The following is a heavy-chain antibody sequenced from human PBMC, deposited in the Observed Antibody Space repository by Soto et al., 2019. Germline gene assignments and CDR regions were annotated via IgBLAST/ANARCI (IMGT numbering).Heavy chain of an antibody. J-gene: IGHJ4*02. D-gene: IGHD2-8*01. CDR2: IYYSGST. V-gene: IGHV4-39*01. CDR3: AGRGLLYQMFDY. Sequence: SETLSLTCTVSGGSISSSSYYWGWIRQPPGKGLEWIGSIYYSGSTYYNPSLKSRVTISVDTSKNQFSLKLSSVTAAATAVYYCAGRGLLYQMFDYWGQGTLVTVSS. CDR1: GGSISSSSYY.